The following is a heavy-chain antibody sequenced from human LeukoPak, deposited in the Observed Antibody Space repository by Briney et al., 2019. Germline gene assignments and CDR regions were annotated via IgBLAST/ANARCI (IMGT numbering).Heavy chain of an antibody. CDR2: ISGSGGST. CDR1: GFTFSSYA. D-gene: IGHD3-3*01. J-gene: IGHJ4*02. Sequence: LAGGSLRLSCAATGFTFSSYAMSWVRQAPGKGLEWVSAISGSGGSTYYADSVKGRFTISRDNSKNTLYLQMNSLRAEDTAVYYCAKGAYYDFWSGYYPDPYYFDYWGQGTLVTVSS. V-gene: IGHV3-23*01. CDR3: AKGAYYDFWSGYYPDPYYFDY.